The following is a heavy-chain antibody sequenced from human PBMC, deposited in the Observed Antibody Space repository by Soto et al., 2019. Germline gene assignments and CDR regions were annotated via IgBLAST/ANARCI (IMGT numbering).Heavy chain of an antibody. J-gene: IGHJ4*02. CDR2: IIPIFAKA. CDR1: GGTFSRHA. Sequence: QVQLVQSGAEVRKPGSSVKVSCKASGGTFSRHAISWVRQAPGQGLEWMGGIIPIFAKANHAQKFQGRVTITADESTSTVYMELSSLRSDDTAVYYCAIGWGYDGSDYYYAYWGQGTLVIVSS. V-gene: IGHV1-69*01. D-gene: IGHD3-22*01. CDR3: AIGWGYDGSDYYYAY.